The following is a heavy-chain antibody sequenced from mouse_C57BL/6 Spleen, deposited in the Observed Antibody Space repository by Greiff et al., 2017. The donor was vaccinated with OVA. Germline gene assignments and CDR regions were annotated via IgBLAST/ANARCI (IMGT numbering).Heavy chain of an antibody. CDR3: APYYGSPHV. J-gene: IGHJ1*03. D-gene: IGHD1-1*01. V-gene: IGHV1-74*01. CDR1: GYTFTSYW. Sequence: QVQLQQPGAELVKPGASVKVSCKASGYTFTSYWMHWVKQTPGQGLEWIGMIRPSDSDTNYNQKFKGKATLTVDKSSSTAYMQLSSLTSEDSAVYYCAPYYGSPHVWGTGTTVTVSS. CDR2: IRPSDSDT.